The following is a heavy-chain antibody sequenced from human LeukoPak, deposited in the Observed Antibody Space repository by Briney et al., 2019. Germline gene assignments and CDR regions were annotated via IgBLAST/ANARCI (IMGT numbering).Heavy chain of an antibody. V-gene: IGHV3-30*02. D-gene: IGHD1-26*01. CDR1: GFTFSSYG. CDR3: ATYSGVHHKTFDD. Sequence: GGSLRLSCAASGFTFSSYGMHWVRQAPGKGLERVAFIRYDGSNKYYADSVKGRFTISRDNVKNSLYLQMNSLRVEDTALYFCATYSGVHHKTFDDWGQGTLVTVSS. CDR2: IRYDGSNK. J-gene: IGHJ4*02.